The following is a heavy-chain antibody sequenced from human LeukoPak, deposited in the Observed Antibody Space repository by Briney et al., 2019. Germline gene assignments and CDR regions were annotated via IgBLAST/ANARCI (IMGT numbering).Heavy chain of an antibody. J-gene: IGHJ5*02. CDR3: AKGPGVSSWYGIKNWFDP. V-gene: IGHV3-30*18. Sequence: GGSLTLSRAATGFTFSSYGMHWVRQAPGKGLEGVAVISYDGSNKYYADSVKGRFTISRDNSKNTLYLQMNSLRAEDTAVYYCAKGPGVSSWYGIKNWFDPWGQGTLVTVSS. CDR1: GFTFSSYG. D-gene: IGHD6-13*01. CDR2: ISYDGSNK.